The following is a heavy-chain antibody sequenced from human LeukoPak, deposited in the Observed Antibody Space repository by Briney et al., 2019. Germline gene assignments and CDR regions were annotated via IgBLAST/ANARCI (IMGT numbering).Heavy chain of an antibody. V-gene: IGHV1-46*01. CDR1: GYTFTSYY. CDR2: INPSGGST. CDR3: ARDQVVVVPDSQDAFDI. D-gene: IGHD2-2*01. Sequence: ASVKVSCKASGYTFTSYYMHWVRQAPGQGLEWMGIINPSGGSTSYAQKFQGRVTMTRDMSTSTVSMELSSLRSEDTAVYYCARDQVVVVPDSQDAFDIWGQGTMVTVSS. J-gene: IGHJ3*02.